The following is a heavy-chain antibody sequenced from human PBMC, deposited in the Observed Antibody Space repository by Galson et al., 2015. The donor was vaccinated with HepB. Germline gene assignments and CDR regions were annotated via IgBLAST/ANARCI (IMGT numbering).Heavy chain of an antibody. D-gene: IGHD4-17*01. J-gene: IGHJ2*01. CDR2: IYGGGNT. CDR3: AGPTVTSRDWYFDL. Sequence: SLRLSCAASEFTVSSNYMTWVRQAPGKGLEWVSLIYGGGNTNYADSVKGGFTISRDNSKNTVYLQMNSLRAEDTGVYYCAGPTVTSRDWYFDLWGRGTLVTVSS. CDR1: EFTVSSNY. V-gene: IGHV3-53*01.